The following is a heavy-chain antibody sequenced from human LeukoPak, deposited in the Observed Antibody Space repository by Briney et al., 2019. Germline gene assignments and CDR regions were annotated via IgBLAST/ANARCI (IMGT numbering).Heavy chain of an antibody. CDR1: GGTFSSYA. CDR2: IIPIFGTA. CDR3: AREARYGGYYYYYYTDV. V-gene: IGHV1-69*05. J-gene: IGHJ6*03. Sequence: SVRVSCKASGGTFSSYAISWVRRAPGQGLEWMGRIIPIFGTANYAQKFQGRVTITTDESTSTAYMELSSLRSEDTAVYYCAREARYGGYYYYYYTDVWGKGTTVTVSS. D-gene: IGHD3-16*02.